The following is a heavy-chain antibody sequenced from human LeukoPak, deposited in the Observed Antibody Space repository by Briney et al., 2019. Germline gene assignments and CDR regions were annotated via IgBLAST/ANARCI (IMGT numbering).Heavy chain of an antibody. CDR2: ISSSSSYI. CDR3: ARDLYSSGSNLHAY. J-gene: IGHJ4*02. CDR1: GFTFSNFN. V-gene: IGHV3-21*01. D-gene: IGHD6-19*01. Sequence: GGSLRLSCAASGFTFSNFNMNWVRQAPGKGLEWVSSISSSSSYIYYADSMKGRFTISRDNAKNSLYLQMNSLRAEDTAVYYCARDLYSSGSNLHAYWGQGTLVTVSS.